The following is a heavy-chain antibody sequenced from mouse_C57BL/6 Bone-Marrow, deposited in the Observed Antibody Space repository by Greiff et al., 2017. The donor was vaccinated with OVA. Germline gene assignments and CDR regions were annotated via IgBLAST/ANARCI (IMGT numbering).Heavy chain of an antibody. V-gene: IGHV2-2*01. J-gene: IGHJ2*01. CDR2: IWSGGST. CDR3: ARGRYYSNYFDY. Sequence: VQGVESGPGLVQPSQSLSITCTVSGFSLTSYGVHWVRQSPGKGLEWLGVIWSGGSTDYNAAFISRLSISKDNSKSQVFFKMNSLQADDTAIYYCARGRYYSNYFDYWGQGTTLTVSS. CDR1: GFSLTSYG. D-gene: IGHD2-5*01.